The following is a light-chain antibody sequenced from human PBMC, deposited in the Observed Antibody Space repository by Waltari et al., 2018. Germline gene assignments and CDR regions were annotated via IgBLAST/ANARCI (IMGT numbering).Light chain of an antibody. CDR3: CSNVGSSVF. J-gene: IGLJ2*01. V-gene: IGLV2-23*03. CDR2: EGN. Sequence: QSALTQPASVSGSPGQSTTLSCTGFNCIFGIYNLVSWYQKHPGKAPKLLIDEGNRRPSGVSNRFSGSKSDNTASLTLSGLQAEDEADYYCCSNVGSSVFFGGGTKLTVL. CDR1: NCIFGIYNL.